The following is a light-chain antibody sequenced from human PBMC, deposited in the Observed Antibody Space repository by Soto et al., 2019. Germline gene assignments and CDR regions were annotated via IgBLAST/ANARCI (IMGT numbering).Light chain of an antibody. V-gene: IGKV3-11*01. CDR1: QSVDRY. CDR2: DAY. Sequence: EVVLTQSPDPLSLSPGQPATLAWSASQSVDRYVAWYQQKVGQAXRXXIYDAYTRATGVGARFAGSGSATDFSITITSLEPEDFAVDYCQQRAKWPSTFGPGTKVDIK. CDR3: QQRAKWPST. J-gene: IGKJ2*02.